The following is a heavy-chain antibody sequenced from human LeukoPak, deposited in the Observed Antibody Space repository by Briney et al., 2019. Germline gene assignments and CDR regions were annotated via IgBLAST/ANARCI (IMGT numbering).Heavy chain of an antibody. V-gene: IGHV1-18*04. Sequence: ASVKVSCKASGYTLTSYGISGVRQAPGRGLDWMGLINAYSGNTNYAQNLQGRVTMTTDTSTSTAYMALRSLRSDDTAVYYCARRMYYDILAGYSALDSWGQGTLVTVSS. CDR3: ARRMYYDILAGYSALDS. CDR1: GYTLTSYG. J-gene: IGHJ4*02. D-gene: IGHD3-9*01. CDR2: INAYSGNT.